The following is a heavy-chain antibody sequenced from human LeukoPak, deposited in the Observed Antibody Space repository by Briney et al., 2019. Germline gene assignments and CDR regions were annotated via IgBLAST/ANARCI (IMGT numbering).Heavy chain of an antibody. D-gene: IGHD1-14*01. CDR1: GGSISSGSYY. Sequence: PSETLSLTCTVSGGSISSGSYYWGWIRQPPGKGLEWIGNIYYSGSTYYNPSLKSRVAISIDTSKNQFSLNLISVTAADTAVYYCAREGHNGFGYWGQGTLVTVSS. CDR2: IYYSGST. CDR3: AREGHNGFGY. V-gene: IGHV4-39*02. J-gene: IGHJ4*02.